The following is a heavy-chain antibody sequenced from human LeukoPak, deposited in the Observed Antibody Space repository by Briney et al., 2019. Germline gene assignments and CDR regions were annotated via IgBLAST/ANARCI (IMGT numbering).Heavy chain of an antibody. D-gene: IGHD5-18*01. Sequence: SETLSLTCAVYGGSFSGYYWSWIRQPPGKGLEWLGEINHSGSTNYNPSLKSRVTISVDTSKNQFSLKLSSVTAADTAVYYCARGDSYGYLTANYFDYWGQGTLVTVSS. V-gene: IGHV4-34*01. CDR1: GGSFSGYY. J-gene: IGHJ4*02. CDR2: INHSGST. CDR3: ARGDSYGYLTANYFDY.